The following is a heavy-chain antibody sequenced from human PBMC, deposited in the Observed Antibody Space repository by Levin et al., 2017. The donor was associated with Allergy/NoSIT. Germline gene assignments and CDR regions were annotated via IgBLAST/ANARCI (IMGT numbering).Heavy chain of an antibody. CDR2: IIPILGIA. CDR3: ARDGEVVTRLDYYYYGMDV. J-gene: IGHJ6*02. V-gene: IGHV1-69*04. D-gene: IGHD4-23*01. CDR1: GGTFSSYT. Sequence: ASVKVSCKASGGTFSSYTISWVRQAPGQGLEWMGRIIPILGIANYAQKFQGRVTITADKSTSTAYMELSSLRSEDTAVYYCARDGEVVTRLDYYYYGMDVWGQGTTVTVSS.